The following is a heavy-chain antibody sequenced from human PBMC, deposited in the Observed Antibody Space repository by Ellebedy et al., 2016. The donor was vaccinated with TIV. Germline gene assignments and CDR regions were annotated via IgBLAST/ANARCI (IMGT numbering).Heavy chain of an antibody. CDR1: GFTFGDYA. V-gene: IGHV3-49*03. CDR2: IRSKAYGGTT. J-gene: IGHJ4*02. CDR3: TRALVEYYDSSGYDY. Sequence: GESLKISCTASGFTFGDYAMSWFRQAPGKGLEWVGFIRSKAYGGTTEYAASVKGRFTISRDDSKSIAYLQMNSLKTEDTAVYYCTRALVEYYDSSGYDYWGQGTLVTVSS. D-gene: IGHD3-22*01.